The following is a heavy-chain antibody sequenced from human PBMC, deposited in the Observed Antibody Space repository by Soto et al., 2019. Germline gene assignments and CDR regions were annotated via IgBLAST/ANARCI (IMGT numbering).Heavy chain of an antibody. CDR2: MNPNSGNT. D-gene: IGHD3-3*01. Sequence: ASVKVSCKPSGYTFTSYYMNWVRQATGQGLEWMGWMNPNSGNTGYAQKFQGRVTMPRNTSISTAFMELSSLRSEDTAVYYCARGVRFLEWLFYFDYCGQRTLVTVS. CDR3: ARGVRFLEWLFYFDY. CDR1: GYTFTSYY. V-gene: IGHV1-8*01. J-gene: IGHJ4*02.